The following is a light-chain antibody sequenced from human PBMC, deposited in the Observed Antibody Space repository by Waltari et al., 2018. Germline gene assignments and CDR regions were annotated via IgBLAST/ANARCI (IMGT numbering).Light chain of an antibody. CDR3: QQRFSWPPLT. CDR1: PTVHSY. V-gene: IGKV3-11*01. Sequence: EVVLTQSPATLSFSPGERATLSCRASPTVHSYLAWYQQRPGQAPRLLIYDTSNRATGIPARFSGSGSGTDFTLTISSLEPEDFAVYYCQQRFSWPPLTFGGGTKVEVK. J-gene: IGKJ4*01. CDR2: DTS.